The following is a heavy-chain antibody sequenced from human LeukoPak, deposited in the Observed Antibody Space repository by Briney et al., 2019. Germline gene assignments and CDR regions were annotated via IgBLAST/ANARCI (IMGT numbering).Heavy chain of an antibody. CDR2: INPSGGST. CDR1: GYTFTSYY. CDR3: ASNCGGDCYSWTFDY. J-gene: IGHJ4*02. V-gene: IGHV1-46*01. Sequence: ASVKVSCKASGYTFTSYYMHWVRQAPGQGLEWMGIINPSGGSTSYAQKFQGSVTMTRDTSTSTVYMELSSLRSEDTAVYYCASNCGGDCYSWTFDYWGQGTLVTVSS. D-gene: IGHD2-21*02.